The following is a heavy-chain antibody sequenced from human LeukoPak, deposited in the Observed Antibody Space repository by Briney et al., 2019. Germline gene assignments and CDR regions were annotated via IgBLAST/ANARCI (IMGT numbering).Heavy chain of an antibody. V-gene: IGHV3-11*01. CDR2: ISSSGSTI. Sequence: GGSLRLSCAASGFTFSDDYMSWICQAPGKGLECVSYISSSGSTISSADSLRGRFTISRDNPKNSLYLQMNSLRAEDTAVYYCARSPYGSGLDYWGQGTLVTVSS. CDR1: GFTFSDDY. D-gene: IGHD2-15*01. J-gene: IGHJ4*02. CDR3: ARSPYGSGLDY.